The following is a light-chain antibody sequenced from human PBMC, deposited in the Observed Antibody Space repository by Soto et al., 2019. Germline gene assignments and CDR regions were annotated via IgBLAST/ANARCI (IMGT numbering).Light chain of an antibody. CDR1: QSVSGW. CDR2: AAS. Sequence: TQSPATLSASVGDTVTVTFRASQSVSGWLAWYQQKPGEAPKLLIYAASSLQSGVPSRFSGSGSGTDFTLTISSLQPEDFATYYCQQSYSTPWTFGQGTKVDIK. CDR3: QQSYSTPWT. V-gene: IGKV1-39*01. J-gene: IGKJ1*01.